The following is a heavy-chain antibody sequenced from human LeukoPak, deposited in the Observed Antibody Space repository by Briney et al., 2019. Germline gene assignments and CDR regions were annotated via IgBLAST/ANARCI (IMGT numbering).Heavy chain of an antibody. CDR2: ISAYNGNT. D-gene: IGHD4-17*01. Sequence: GASVKVSCKASGYTFTSYGISWVRQAPEQGLEWMGWISAYNGNTNYAQKLQGRVTMTTDTSTSTAYMELRSLRSDDTAVYYCARVSTVTTWNWFDPWGQGTLVTVSS. CDR3: ARVSTVTTWNWFDP. J-gene: IGHJ5*02. CDR1: GYTFTSYG. V-gene: IGHV1-18*01.